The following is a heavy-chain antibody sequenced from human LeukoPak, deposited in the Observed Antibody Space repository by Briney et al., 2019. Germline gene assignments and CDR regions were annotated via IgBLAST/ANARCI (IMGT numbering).Heavy chain of an antibody. CDR2: IYSGSST. Sequence: GGSLRLSCAASGFSVSSNYMNWVRQAPGKGLEWVSVIYSGSSTYYADSVKGRFTISRHNSKNTLYLQMNSLRVEDTAVYYCAKGSGILWETRSYYGMDVWGQGTTVTVSS. V-gene: IGHV3-53*04. D-gene: IGHD2-21*01. CDR3: AKGSGILWETRSYYGMDV. CDR1: GFSVSSNY. J-gene: IGHJ6*02.